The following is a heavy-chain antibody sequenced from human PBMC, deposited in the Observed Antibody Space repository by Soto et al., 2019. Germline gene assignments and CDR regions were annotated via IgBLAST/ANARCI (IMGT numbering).Heavy chain of an antibody. Sequence: KPSETLSLTCTVSGGSISSYYWSWIRQPAGKGLEWIGRIYTSGSTNYNPFLKSRVTMSVDTSKNQFSLKLSSVTAADTAVYYCARDNLLTPYYGMDVWGQGTTVTVSS. CDR3: ARDNLLTPYYGMDV. CDR2: IYTSGST. V-gene: IGHV4-4*07. CDR1: GGSISSYY. J-gene: IGHJ6*02.